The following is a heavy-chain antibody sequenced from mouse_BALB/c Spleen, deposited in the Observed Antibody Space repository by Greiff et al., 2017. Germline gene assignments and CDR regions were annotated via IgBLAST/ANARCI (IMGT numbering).Heavy chain of an antibody. CDR1: GYTFTSYW. V-gene: IGHV1-69*02. CDR2: IYPSDSYT. D-gene: IGHD2-2*01. J-gene: IGHJ4*01. Sequence: QVQLQQPGAELVRPGASVKLSCKASGYTFTSYWINWVKQRPGQGLEWIGNIYPSDSYTNYNQKFKDKATLTVDKSSSTAYMQLSSPTSEDSAVYYCTRTGYDLYCDAMDYWGQGTSVTVSS. CDR3: TRTGYDLYCDAMDY.